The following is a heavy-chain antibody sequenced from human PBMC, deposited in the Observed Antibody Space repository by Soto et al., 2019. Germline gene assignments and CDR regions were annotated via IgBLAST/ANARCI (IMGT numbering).Heavy chain of an antibody. Sequence: EVQLVESGGGLVQPGGSLRLSCAASGFTFSSYWKSWVRQAPGKGLEWVANIKQDGSEKYYVDSVKGRFTISRDNAKNSLYLQMNSLRAEDTAVYYCARSWYYDILTGYYRDAFDIWGQGTMVTVSS. J-gene: IGHJ3*02. V-gene: IGHV3-7*03. CDR1: GFTFSSYW. D-gene: IGHD3-9*01. CDR2: IKQDGSEK. CDR3: ARSWYYDILTGYYRDAFDI.